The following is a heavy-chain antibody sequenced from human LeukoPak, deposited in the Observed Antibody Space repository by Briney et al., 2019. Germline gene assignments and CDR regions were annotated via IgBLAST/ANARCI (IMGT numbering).Heavy chain of an antibody. CDR1: GFTFSSYG. V-gene: IGHV3-30*02. CDR3: AKVRIAAAGTGGDY. Sequence: GGSLRLSCAASGFTFSSYGMHWVRQAPGKGLEWVAFIRYDGSNKYYADSVKGRFTISRDNSKNTLYLQMNSLRAEDTAVYYCAKVRIAAAGTGGDYWGQGTLVTVSS. CDR2: IRYDGSNK. D-gene: IGHD6-13*01. J-gene: IGHJ4*02.